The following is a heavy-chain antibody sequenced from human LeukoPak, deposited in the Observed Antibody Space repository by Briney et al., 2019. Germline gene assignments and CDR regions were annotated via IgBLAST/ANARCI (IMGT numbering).Heavy chain of an antibody. Sequence: GGSLRLSCAASGFTFHNYGMSWVRQAPGKGLEWVSGINWSGGSIGYADSVKGRFTISRDNAKNSLYLQMNSLRAEDTALYYCARDNYGSGSYSWSKRHDYWGQGTLVTVSS. V-gene: IGHV3-20*04. D-gene: IGHD3-10*01. CDR3: ARDNYGSGSYSWSKRHDY. CDR1: GFTFHNYG. J-gene: IGHJ4*02. CDR2: INWSGGSI.